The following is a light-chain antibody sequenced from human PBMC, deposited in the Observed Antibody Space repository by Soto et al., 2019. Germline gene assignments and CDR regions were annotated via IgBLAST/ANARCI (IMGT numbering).Light chain of an antibody. V-gene: IGKV3-20*01. J-gene: IGKJ4*01. CDR2: DAS. CDR3: EQYGSTPLT. Sequence: EIVLTQSPGTMSLSPGEIATLSCRASQSVANNYLAWYQQKPGQAPRFLIYDASSRATGIPDRFSGSGSGTDFTLTISRLEPEDFAVYYCEQYGSTPLTFGGGTKVEIK. CDR1: QSVANNY.